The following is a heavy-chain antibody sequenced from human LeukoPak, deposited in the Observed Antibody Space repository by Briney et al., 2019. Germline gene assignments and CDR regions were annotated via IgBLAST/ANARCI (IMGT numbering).Heavy chain of an antibody. CDR1: GYTFTGYY. Sequence: GASVKVSCKASGYTFTGYYLHWVRQAPGQGLEWMGWINPNSGGTNYAQRFQGRVTMTRDTSISTAYMELSRLTSGDTALYYCARDGALYGSGSYRAPFDFWGQGTLVTVSS. J-gene: IGHJ4*02. CDR2: INPNSGGT. CDR3: ARDGALYGSGSYRAPFDF. D-gene: IGHD3-10*01. V-gene: IGHV1-2*02.